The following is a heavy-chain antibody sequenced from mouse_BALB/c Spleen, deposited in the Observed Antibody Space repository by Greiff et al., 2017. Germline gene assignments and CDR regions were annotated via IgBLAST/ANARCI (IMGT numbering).Heavy chain of an antibody. J-gene: IGHJ2*01. D-gene: IGHD2-10*01. V-gene: IGHV1-5*01. Sequence: EVQLQQSGTVLARPGASVKMSCKASGYTFTSYWMHWVKQRPGQGLEWIGAIYPGNSDTSYNQKFKGKAKLTADTSTSTAYMELSSLTNEDSAVYYCTGSYYGNPFDDWGQGTTLTVSS. CDR2: IYPGNSDT. CDR1: GYTFTSYW. CDR3: TGSYYGNPFDD.